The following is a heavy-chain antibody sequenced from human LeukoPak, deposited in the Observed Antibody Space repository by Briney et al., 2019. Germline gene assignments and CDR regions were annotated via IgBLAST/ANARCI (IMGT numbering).Heavy chain of an antibody. CDR3: ARGHCSSTSCYEGLDWFDP. J-gene: IGHJ5*02. CDR2: IIPIFGTA. Sequence: ASVKVSCKASGGTFSSYAISWVRQAPGQGLEWMGGIIPIFGTANYAQKFQGRVTITTDESTSTVYMELSSLRHEDTAVYYGARGHCSSTSCYEGLDWFDPWGQGTLVTVSS. D-gene: IGHD2-2*01. CDR1: GGTFSSYA. V-gene: IGHV1-69*05.